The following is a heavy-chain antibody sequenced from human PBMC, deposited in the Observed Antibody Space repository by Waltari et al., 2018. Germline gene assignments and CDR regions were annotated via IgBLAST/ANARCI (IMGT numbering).Heavy chain of an antibody. CDR3: ARTSYSNYKGWVGGAFDI. V-gene: IGHV5-51*03. D-gene: IGHD4-4*01. CDR1: GYSFTSYW. Sequence: EVQLVQSGAEVKKPGESLKISCKGSGYSFTSYWIGWVRQMPGKGLEWMGITYPGYSDTRYSPSFQGQVTISADKSISTAYLQWSSLKASDTAMYYCARTSYSNYKGWVGGAFDIWGQGTMVTVSS. J-gene: IGHJ3*02. CDR2: TYPGYSDT.